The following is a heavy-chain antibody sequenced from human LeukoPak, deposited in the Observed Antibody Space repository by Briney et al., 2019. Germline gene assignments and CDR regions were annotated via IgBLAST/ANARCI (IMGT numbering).Heavy chain of an antibody. CDR2: IDEDGKTI. CDR1: GFTFNSYW. V-gene: IGHV3-74*01. J-gene: IGHJ4*02. CDR3: AKAKDYYGSGSYYNVWRHPLDY. Sequence: GGSLRLSCAASGFTFNSYWMHWVRQAPGKGLVWVSRIDEDGKTIDYADSVKGRFTISRDNAKNTLYLQMNSLRAVDTAVYYCAKAKDYYGSGSYYNVWRHPLDYWGQGTLVTVSS. D-gene: IGHD3-10*01.